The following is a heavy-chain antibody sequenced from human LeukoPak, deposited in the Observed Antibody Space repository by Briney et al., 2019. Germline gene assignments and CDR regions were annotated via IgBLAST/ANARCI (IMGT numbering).Heavy chain of an antibody. J-gene: IGHJ3*02. CDR2: INQDGNEK. CDR3: ARKGDALDI. CDR1: GFTFSSYW. V-gene: IGHV3-7*01. Sequence: GGSLRLSCEDSGFTFSSYWMTWVRQAPGKGLEWVANINQDGNEKYYVDSVKGRFTNSRDNAKNSLYLQMSSLRGEDTAVYYCARKGDALDIWGQGTMVTVSS.